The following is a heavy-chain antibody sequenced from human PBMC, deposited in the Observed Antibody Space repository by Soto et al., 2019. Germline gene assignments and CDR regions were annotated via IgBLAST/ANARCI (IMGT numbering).Heavy chain of an antibody. J-gene: IGHJ1*01. CDR1: GFTFSSYA. D-gene: IGHD2-15*01. V-gene: IGHV3-23*01. Sequence: GGSLRLSCAASGFTFSSYAMSWVRQAPGKGLEWVSAISGSGGSTYYADSVKGRFTISRDNSKNTLYLQMNSLRAEDTAVYYCAKDEDIVVVVAAIGYFQHWGQGTLVTVSS. CDR2: ISGSGGST. CDR3: AKDEDIVVVVAAIGYFQH.